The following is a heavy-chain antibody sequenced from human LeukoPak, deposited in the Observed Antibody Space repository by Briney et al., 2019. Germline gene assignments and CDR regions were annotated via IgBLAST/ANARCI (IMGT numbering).Heavy chain of an antibody. CDR1: GSPNSGYT. Sequence: GGPVPHPCSGAGSPNSGYTLNRVPPAPGKGLEGVSSITACWTYIQYIVPVQARFTISRDNARNSLYLQLNSLKVEDTAIYYCAAGACVGNCFGNYFDPWGQGALVSVCS. CDR3: AAGACVGNCFGNYFDP. CDR2: ITACWTYI. V-gene: IGHV3-21*04. D-gene: IGHD4-23*01. J-gene: IGHJ5*02.